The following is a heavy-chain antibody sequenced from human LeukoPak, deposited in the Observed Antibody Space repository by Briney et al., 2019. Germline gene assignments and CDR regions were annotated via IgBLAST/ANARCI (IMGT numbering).Heavy chain of an antibody. Sequence: SETLSLTCTVSGGSISSSGYYWNWIRQPPGKGLEWIGYIHYSGSTYFNPSLKSRVIISVDTSKKQFSLNLNSVTAADTAVYYCATYSGSYRWFDPWGQGTLVTVSS. CDR1: GGSISSSGYY. D-gene: IGHD1-26*01. V-gene: IGHV4-30-4*08. CDR3: ATYSGSYRWFDP. J-gene: IGHJ5*02. CDR2: IHYSGST.